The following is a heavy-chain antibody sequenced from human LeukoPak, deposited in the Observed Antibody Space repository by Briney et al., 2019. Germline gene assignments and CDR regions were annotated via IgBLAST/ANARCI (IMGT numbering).Heavy chain of an antibody. V-gene: IGHV4-34*01. Sequence: SETLSLTCAVYGGSFSGYYWSWIRKPPGKGLEWIGEIDHSGSTNYNPSLKSRVTISIDTSKNQFSLKLTSVTAADTAVYYCARGQYSVWGQGTLVTISS. D-gene: IGHD2-21*01. J-gene: IGHJ4*02. CDR2: IDHSGST. CDR3: ARGQYSV. CDR1: GGSFSGYY.